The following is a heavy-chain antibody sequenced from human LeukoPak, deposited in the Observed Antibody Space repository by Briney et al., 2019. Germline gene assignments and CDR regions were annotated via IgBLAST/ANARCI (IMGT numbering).Heavy chain of an antibody. D-gene: IGHD2/OR15-2a*01. CDR3: ARLGLPFFYYYMDV. CDR2: INTNTGNP. V-gene: IGHV7-4-1*02. CDR1: GYTFTGYY. Sequence: ASVKVSCKASGYTFTGYYMHWVRQVPGQGLEWMGWINTNTGNPTYAQGFIGRFVFSLDTSVSTAYLQISSLKAEDTAVYYCARLGLPFFYYYMDVWGKGTTVTVSS. J-gene: IGHJ6*03.